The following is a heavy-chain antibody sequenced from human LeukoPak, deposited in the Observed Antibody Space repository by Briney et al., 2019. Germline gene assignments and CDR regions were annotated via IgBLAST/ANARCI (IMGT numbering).Heavy chain of an antibody. CDR2: ISSGSSYI. J-gene: IGHJ3*02. CDR1: GFTFSNYG. Sequence: PGRSLRLSCAASGFTFSNYGMHWVRQAPGKGLEWVSSISSGSSYIYYADSVKGRFTISRDNAKNSLYLQMNSLRAEDTAVYYCARGLVGATGSDAFDIWGQGTMVTVSS. D-gene: IGHD1-26*01. V-gene: IGHV3-21*01. CDR3: ARGLVGATGSDAFDI.